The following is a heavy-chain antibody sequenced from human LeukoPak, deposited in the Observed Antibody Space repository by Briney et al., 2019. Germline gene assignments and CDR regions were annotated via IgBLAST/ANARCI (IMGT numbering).Heavy chain of an antibody. D-gene: IGHD4-17*01. CDR2: IYYSGST. V-gene: IGHV4-39*01. CDR1: GGSISSSSYY. CDR3: ARHPGYGDYVVYYYYYMDV. J-gene: IGHJ6*03. Sequence: PSETLSLTRTVSGGSISSSSYYWGWIRHPPGKGLEWIGSIYYSGSTYYNPSLKSRVTISVDTSKNQFSLKLSSVTAADTAVYYCARHPGYGDYVVYYYYYMDVWGKGTTVTVSS.